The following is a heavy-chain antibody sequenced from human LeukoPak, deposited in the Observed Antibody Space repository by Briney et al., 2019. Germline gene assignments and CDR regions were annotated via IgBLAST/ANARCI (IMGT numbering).Heavy chain of an antibody. D-gene: IGHD5-12*01. Sequence: SETLSLTCTVSGGSISSSSYYWGWVRQPRGKGLEWIGSIYYSGSTYYNPSLKSRVTISVNTSKNQFSLKLSSVTAADTAVYYCARQEVVATTPLGYYYYMDVWGKGTTVTVSS. CDR2: IYYSGST. CDR1: GGSISSSSYY. V-gene: IGHV4-39*01. J-gene: IGHJ6*03. CDR3: ARQEVVATTPLGYYYYMDV.